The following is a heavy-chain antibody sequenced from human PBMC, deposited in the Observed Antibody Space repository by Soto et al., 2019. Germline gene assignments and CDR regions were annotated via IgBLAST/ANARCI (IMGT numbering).Heavy chain of an antibody. CDR3: VSRIPSWVFDY. J-gene: IGHJ4*01. CDR2: MYAGGDT. V-gene: IGHV3-53*01. D-gene: IGHD2-21*01. CDR1: GLSVSYNY. Sequence: PGGSLRLSCGASGLSVSYNYMGWVRQAPGRGLEWVSVMYAGGDTHYADSVKGRFTISRDKSENTLYLQMNSLRDEDTGVYFCVSRIPSWVFDYWGLGTLVTV.